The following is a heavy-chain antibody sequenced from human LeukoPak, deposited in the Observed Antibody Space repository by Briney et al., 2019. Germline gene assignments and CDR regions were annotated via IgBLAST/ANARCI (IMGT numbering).Heavy chain of an antibody. CDR2: INHSGST. CDR3: ARDKRARYGSGSYNWFDP. J-gene: IGHJ5*02. V-gene: IGHV4-34*01. Sequence: SETLSLTCAVYGGSFSGYYWSWIRQPPGKGLEWIGEINHSGSTNYNPSLKSRDTISVDTSKNQFSLKLSSVTAADTAVYYCARDKRARYGSGSYNWFDPWGQGTLVTVSS. CDR1: GGSFSGYY. D-gene: IGHD3-10*01.